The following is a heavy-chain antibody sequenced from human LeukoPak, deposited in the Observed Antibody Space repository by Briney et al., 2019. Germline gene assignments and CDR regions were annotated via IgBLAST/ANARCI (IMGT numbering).Heavy chain of an antibody. J-gene: IGHJ4*02. Sequence: PGGSLRLSCTVSGFTVSSNSMSWVRQAPGKGLEWVSGISWNSGSIGYADSVKGRFTISRDNAKNSLYLQMNSLRAEDMALYYCAKVARAAASRWGYYFDYWGQGTLVTVSS. D-gene: IGHD6-13*01. CDR1: GFTVSSNS. V-gene: IGHV3-9*03. CDR3: AKVARAAASRWGYYFDY. CDR2: ISWNSGSI.